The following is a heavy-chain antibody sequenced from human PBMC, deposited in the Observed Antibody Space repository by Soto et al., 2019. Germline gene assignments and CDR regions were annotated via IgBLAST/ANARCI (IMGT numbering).Heavy chain of an antibody. CDR1: GFSFSNAW. CDR3: TTVKRTLTSNCLRDH. Sequence: EVQLVESGGGLVKPGGSLRLSCAASGFSFSNAWMTWVRQAPGKGLEWVGRIKTKSDGGTTDYAAPVRGRITISRDDSENTLYLQMDSLKTEDTAVYYCTTVKRTLTSNCLRDHWGQGALVTVSS. D-gene: IGHD1-1*01. J-gene: IGHJ4*02. V-gene: IGHV3-15*07. CDR2: IKTKSDGGTT.